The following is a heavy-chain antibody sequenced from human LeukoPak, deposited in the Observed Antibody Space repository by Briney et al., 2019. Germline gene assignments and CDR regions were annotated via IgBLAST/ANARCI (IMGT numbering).Heavy chain of an antibody. D-gene: IGHD3-9*01. V-gene: IGHV3-7*01. J-gene: IGHJ3*02. CDR3: ARDQYRHYDILTGYYTDAFDI. CDR2: IKQDGSEK. CDR1: GFTFSSYW. Sequence: PGGSLRLSCAASGFTFSSYWMSWVRQAPGKGLEWVANIKQDGSEKYYVDSVKGRFTISRDNAKNSLYLQMNSLRAEDTAVYYCARDQYRHYDILTGYYTDAFDIWGQGTMVTVSS.